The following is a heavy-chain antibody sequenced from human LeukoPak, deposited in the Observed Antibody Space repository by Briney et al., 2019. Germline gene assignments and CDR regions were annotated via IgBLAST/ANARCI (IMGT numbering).Heavy chain of an antibody. CDR3: ARVCADNYYYDSSGYYLSRRNWFDP. J-gene: IGHJ5*02. V-gene: IGHV1-18*01. CDR1: GYTFTSYG. D-gene: IGHD3-22*01. CDR2: ISAYNGNT. Sequence: GASVKVSCKASGYTFTSYGISWVRQAPGQGLEWMGWISAYNGNTNYAQKLQGRVTMTTDTSTSTAYMELRSLRSDDTAVYYCARVCADNYYYDSSGYYLSRRNWFDPWGQGTLVTVSS.